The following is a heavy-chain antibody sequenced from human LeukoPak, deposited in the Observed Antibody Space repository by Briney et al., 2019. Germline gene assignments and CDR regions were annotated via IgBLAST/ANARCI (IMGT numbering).Heavy chain of an antibody. Sequence: ASVKVSCKASGYTFTGYYMHWVRQAPGQGLEWMGWINPNSGGTNYAQKFQGRVTMTRDTSISTAYMELSRLRSDDTAVYYCARGRQLVSPNWFDPWGQGTLVTVSS. V-gene: IGHV1-2*02. CDR2: INPNSGGT. D-gene: IGHD6-6*01. CDR1: GYTFTGYY. J-gene: IGHJ5*02. CDR3: ARGRQLVSPNWFDP.